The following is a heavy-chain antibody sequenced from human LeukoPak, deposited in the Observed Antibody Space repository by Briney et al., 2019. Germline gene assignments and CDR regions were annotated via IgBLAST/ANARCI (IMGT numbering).Heavy chain of an antibody. CDR2: MRSDGTSK. J-gene: IGHJ5*02. CDR1: GFSLTTYG. D-gene: IGHD3-16*01. V-gene: IGHV3-30*02. Sequence: GGSLRLSCVASGFSLTTYGMLWVRQAPGKGLQWVASMRSDGTSKYYGDSVEGRFTISRDNSKSTLYLLMNSLSAEDTGIYYCAKDRPIKGGFDPWGQGTPVTVSS. CDR3: AKDRPIKGGFDP.